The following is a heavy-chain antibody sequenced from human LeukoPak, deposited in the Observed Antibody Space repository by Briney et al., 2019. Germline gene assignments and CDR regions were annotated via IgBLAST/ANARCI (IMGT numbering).Heavy chain of an antibody. Sequence: GGSLRLSCAASGFIFSSYWMHWVRQAPGKGLVWVSRINSDGSSTSYADSVKGRFTISRDNAKNTLYLQMNSLRAEDTAVYYCAAGLYSSGWYFDYWGQGTLVTVSS. CDR3: AAGLYSSGWYFDY. J-gene: IGHJ4*02. CDR1: GFIFSSYW. V-gene: IGHV3-74*01. CDR2: INSDGSST. D-gene: IGHD6-19*01.